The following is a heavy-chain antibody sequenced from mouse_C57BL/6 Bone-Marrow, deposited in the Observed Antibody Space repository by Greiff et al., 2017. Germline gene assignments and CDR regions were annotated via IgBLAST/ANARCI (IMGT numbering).Heavy chain of an antibody. Sequence: QVQLQQSGPELVKPGASVKISCKASGYSFTSYYIHWVKQRPGQGLEWIGWIYPGSGNTKYNEKFKGKATLTADTSSSTAYMQLSILTSEDSAVYYCARKVYYSNYGFAYWGQGTLVTVSA. J-gene: IGHJ3*01. CDR3: ARKVYYSNYGFAY. CDR2: IYPGSGNT. V-gene: IGHV1-66*01. D-gene: IGHD2-5*01. CDR1: GYSFTSYY.